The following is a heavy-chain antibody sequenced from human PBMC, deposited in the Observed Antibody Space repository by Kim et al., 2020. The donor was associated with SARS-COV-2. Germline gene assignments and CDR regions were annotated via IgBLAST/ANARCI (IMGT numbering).Heavy chain of an antibody. CDR1: GGSINSYY. CDR2: IYYSVST. Sequence: SETLSLTCTVSGGSINSYYWSWIRQPPGKGLEWIGYIYYSVSTNYNPSLKSRVTISIDTSKTQFSLKLSSVTAADTAVYYCARAHLWFGEAGYFDFWGQGPLVTVSS. D-gene: IGHD3-10*01. J-gene: IGHJ4*02. CDR3: ARAHLWFGEAGYFDF. V-gene: IGHV4-59*13.